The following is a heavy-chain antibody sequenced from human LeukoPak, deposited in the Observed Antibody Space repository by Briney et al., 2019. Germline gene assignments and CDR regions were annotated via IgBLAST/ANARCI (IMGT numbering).Heavy chain of an antibody. Sequence: PSETLSLTCTVSGGSISSYYWSWIRQPPGKGLEWIGEINHSGSTNYNPSLKSRVTISVDTSKNQFSLKLSSVTAADTAVYYCARGTYSGSYYFGQGTLVTVSS. CDR1: GGSISSYY. D-gene: IGHD1-26*01. V-gene: IGHV4-34*01. CDR3: ARGTYSGSYY. CDR2: INHSGST. J-gene: IGHJ4*02.